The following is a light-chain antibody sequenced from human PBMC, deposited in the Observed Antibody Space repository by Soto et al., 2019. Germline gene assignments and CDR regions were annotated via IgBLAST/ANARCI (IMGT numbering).Light chain of an antibody. Sequence: QSVLTQQPSASGTPGQRVTISCSGKSSNIGSNTVNWYQQLPGTAPKLLIYSNNQRPSGVPDRFSGSKSGTSASLAISGLQSEDEADYYCAAWDDSLNGYVFGTGTKVTVL. CDR1: SSNIGSNT. V-gene: IGLV1-44*01. CDR3: AAWDDSLNGYV. J-gene: IGLJ1*01. CDR2: SNN.